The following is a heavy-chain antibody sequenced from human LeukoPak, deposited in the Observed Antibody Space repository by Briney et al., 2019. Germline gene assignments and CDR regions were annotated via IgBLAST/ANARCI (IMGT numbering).Heavy chain of an antibody. CDR2: IHPSGRT. D-gene: IGHD2-21*02. Sequence: SETLSLTCVVSGASISSDKWWTWVRQTPGKGLEWIGEIHPSGRTNYKPSLKSRVSMSVGRSKNQFSLKMTSVTAADTAFYYCARGGDWKFDYWGQGALVTVSS. J-gene: IGHJ4*02. CDR1: GASISSDKW. CDR3: ARGGDWKFDY. V-gene: IGHV4-4*02.